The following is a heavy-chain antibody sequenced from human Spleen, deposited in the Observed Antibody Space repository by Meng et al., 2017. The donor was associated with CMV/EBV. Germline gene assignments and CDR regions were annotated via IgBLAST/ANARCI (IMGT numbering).Heavy chain of an antibody. D-gene: IGHD1-26*01. CDR2: ISSSSSSI. J-gene: IGHJ4*02. CDR1: GFTFSSNS. V-gene: IGHV3-21*01. Sequence: GESLKISCTASGFTFSSNSMNWVRQAPGKGLEWVSSISSSSSSIYYAGSVKGRFTISRDNAKNSLYLQMNSLRAEDTAVYYCARVRGSYCVDYWGQGTLVTVSS. CDR3: ARVRGSYCVDY.